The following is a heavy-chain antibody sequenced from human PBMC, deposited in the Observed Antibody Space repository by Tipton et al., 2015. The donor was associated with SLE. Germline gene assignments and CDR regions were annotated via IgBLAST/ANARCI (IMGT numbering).Heavy chain of an antibody. CDR2: IYTSGST. J-gene: IGHJ6*02. V-gene: IGHV4-61*02. CDR1: GGSISSGSYY. CDR3: ARDLIDSDYGMDV. Sequence: TLSLTCTVSGGSISSGSYYWSWIRQPAGKGLEWIGRIYTSGSTNYNPSLKSRVTISVDTSKNQFSLKLSSVTAADTAVYYCARDLIDSDYGMDVWGQGTTVTVSS. D-gene: IGHD2/OR15-2a*01.